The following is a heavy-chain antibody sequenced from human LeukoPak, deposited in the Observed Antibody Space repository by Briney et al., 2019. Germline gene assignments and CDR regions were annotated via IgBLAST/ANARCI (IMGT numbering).Heavy chain of an antibody. CDR3: AKAFCSGGSCGDY. D-gene: IGHD2-15*01. CDR2: ISGSGGST. V-gene: IGHV3-23*01. J-gene: IGHJ4*02. Sequence: GGSLRLSCAASGFTFSSYAMSWVRQAPGKGLEWVSAISGSGGSTYYADPVKGRFTISRDNSKNTLYLQMNSLRAEDTAVYYCAKAFCSGGSCGDYWGQGTLVTVSS. CDR1: GFTFSSYA.